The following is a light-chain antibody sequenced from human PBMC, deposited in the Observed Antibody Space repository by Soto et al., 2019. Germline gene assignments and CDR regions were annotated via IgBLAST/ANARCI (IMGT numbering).Light chain of an antibody. J-gene: IGLJ2*01. V-gene: IGLV1-40*01. CDR2: ANL. CDR1: SSNIGAGYD. Sequence: QSVLTQPPSVSGAPGQRVTISCSGSSSNIGAGYDVHCYRQLPGTAPQLLIFANLNRPSGVPDRFSASKSGTSASLDITRVQAEDEADYYCRSYDRGLRAYVVFGGGTKVTVL. CDR3: RSYDRGLRAYVV.